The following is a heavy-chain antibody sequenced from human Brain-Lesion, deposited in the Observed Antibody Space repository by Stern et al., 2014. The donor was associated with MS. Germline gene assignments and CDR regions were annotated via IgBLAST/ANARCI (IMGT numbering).Heavy chain of an antibody. Sequence: VQLGQSGGDLVQPGRSLRLSCAAFGFTFDDYAMHWVRQAPGKGLEWVAGISWSSGPIGYADSVKGRFTTSRDNAYSSLYLQMNSLRPEDTALYYCARDITGSSAYFAYWGQGTLVTVSS. J-gene: IGHJ4*02. CDR3: ARDITGSSAYFAY. CDR1: GFTFDDYA. CDR2: ISWSSGPI. D-gene: IGHD1-14*01. V-gene: IGHV3-9*01.